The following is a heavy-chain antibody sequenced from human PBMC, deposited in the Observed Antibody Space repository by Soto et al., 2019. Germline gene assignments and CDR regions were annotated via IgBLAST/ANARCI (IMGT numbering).Heavy chain of an antibody. CDR3: ARAEWTTGTNRLNVVFDV. J-gene: IGHJ3*01. Sequence: QVQLVQSGAEVKKPGASVRVSCKASGYTFTNYYIDWVRQAPGQGLEWMGIINPNGGSTMYAQKFQGRVTMTRDTSTSTVYMELSSLTSEDTAVYYCARAEWTTGTNRLNVVFDVWGQGTMVTVSS. V-gene: IGHV1-46*03. CDR1: GYTFTNYY. CDR2: INPNGGST. D-gene: IGHD4-4*01.